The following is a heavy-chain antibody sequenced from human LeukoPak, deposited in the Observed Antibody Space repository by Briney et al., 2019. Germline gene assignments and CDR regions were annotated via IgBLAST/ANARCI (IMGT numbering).Heavy chain of an antibody. CDR2: INPNSGGT. V-gene: IGHV1-2*02. J-gene: IGHJ4*02. CDR3: ARDHEWLYYFDY. CDR1: GYTFTGYY. D-gene: IGHD5-12*01. Sequence: ASVKVSCKASGYTFTGYYMHWVRQAPGQGLEWMGWINPNSGGTNYAQKFQGRVTMTGDTSISTAYMELSRLRSDDTAVYYCARDHEWLYYFDYWGQGTLVTVSS.